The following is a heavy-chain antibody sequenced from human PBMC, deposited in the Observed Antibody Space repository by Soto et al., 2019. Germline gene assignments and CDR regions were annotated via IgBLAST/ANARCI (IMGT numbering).Heavy chain of an antibody. V-gene: IGHV3-53*01. J-gene: IGHJ6*02. D-gene: IGHD2-2*01. Sequence: VGSLRLSCAASGFTVSSNYMSWVRQAPGKGLEWVSVIYSGGSTYYADSVKGRFTISRDNSKNTLYLQMNSLRAEDTAVYYCARDGGIVVVPAAMGGYYGMDVWGQGTTVTVS. CDR1: GFTVSSNY. CDR2: IYSGGST. CDR3: ARDGGIVVVPAAMGGYYGMDV.